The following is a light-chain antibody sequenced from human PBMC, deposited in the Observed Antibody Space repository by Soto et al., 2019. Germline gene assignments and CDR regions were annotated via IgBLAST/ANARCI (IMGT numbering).Light chain of an antibody. V-gene: IGKV3-15*01. Sequence: EIMMTQSPATLSVSPGEGATLSCRASQSVSSNLAWYQQKPGQAPRLLIYGASTRATGIPARFSGSGSGTDFTLTISSLQSEDFALYYCQQYDNWPPYTFGQGPKVEIK. CDR1: QSVSSN. J-gene: IGKJ2*01. CDR3: QQYDNWPPYT. CDR2: GAS.